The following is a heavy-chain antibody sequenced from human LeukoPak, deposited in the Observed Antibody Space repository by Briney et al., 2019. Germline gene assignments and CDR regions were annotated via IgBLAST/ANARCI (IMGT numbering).Heavy chain of an antibody. V-gene: IGHV3-74*01. D-gene: IGHD5-12*01. CDR2: INTDGSST. J-gene: IGHJ4*02. CDR1: GFIFSTYW. CDR3: ARDIVATH. Sequence: GGSLRLSCAASGFIFSTYWMHWVRQAPGKGLVWVSRINTDGSSTAYAASVKGRFTISRDNAKNIVYLQMNSLRAEDTAVYYCARDIVATHWGQGTLVTVSS.